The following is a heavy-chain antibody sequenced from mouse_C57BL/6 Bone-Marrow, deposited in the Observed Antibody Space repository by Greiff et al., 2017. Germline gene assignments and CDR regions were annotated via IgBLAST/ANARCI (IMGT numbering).Heavy chain of an antibody. V-gene: IGHV5-12*01. D-gene: IGHD2-4*01. Sequence: EVQGVESGGGLVQPGGSLKLSCAASGFTFSDYYMYWVRQTPEKRLEWVAYISNGGGSTYYPDTVKGRFTISRDNAKNTLYLQMSRLKSEDTAMYYCARQGPYDYDVRGDYYAMDYWGQGTSVTVSS. CDR3: ARQGPYDYDVRGDYYAMDY. CDR1: GFTFSDYY. CDR2: ISNGGGST. J-gene: IGHJ4*01.